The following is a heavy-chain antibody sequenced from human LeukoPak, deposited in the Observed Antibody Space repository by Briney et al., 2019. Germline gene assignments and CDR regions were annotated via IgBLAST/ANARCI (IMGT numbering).Heavy chain of an antibody. CDR1: GYTLTGYY. J-gene: IGHJ4*02. CDR3: AREHCSSSSCYVDY. V-gene: IGHV1-2*02. Sequence: ASVKVSCKAYGYTLTGYYMHWVRQAPGQGLEWMGWINPDSGGTDYAQKFQGRVTMTGDTSISTAYMELSRLRSDDTAVYHCAREHCSSSSCYVDYWGQGTLVTVSS. CDR2: INPDSGGT. D-gene: IGHD2-2*01.